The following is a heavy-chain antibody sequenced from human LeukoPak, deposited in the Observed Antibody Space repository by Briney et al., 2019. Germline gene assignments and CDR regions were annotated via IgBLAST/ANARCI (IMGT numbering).Heavy chain of an antibody. V-gene: IGHV3-23*01. CDR1: GFTFDDYA. Sequence: GGSLRLSCAASGFTFDDYAMSWVRQAPGKGQEWVSDITKSGRDTFYADSVKGRFTISRDNSKNTVNLQMNSLRAEDTAVYYCARASAAGPYYYYGMDVWGQGTTVTVSS. CDR3: ARASAAGPYYYYGMDV. D-gene: IGHD2-2*01. J-gene: IGHJ6*02. CDR2: ITKSGRDT.